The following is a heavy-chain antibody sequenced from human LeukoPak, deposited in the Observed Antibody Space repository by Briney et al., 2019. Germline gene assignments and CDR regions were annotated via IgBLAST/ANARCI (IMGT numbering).Heavy chain of an antibody. D-gene: IGHD4-17*01. CDR2: INPSGGST. CDR3: ARENPSIPYGEKRFDY. V-gene: IGHV1-46*03. J-gene: IGHJ4*02. Sequence: ASVKVSCKASGYTFTSYYMHWVRQAPGQGLEWMGIINPSGGSTSYAQKFQGRVTMTRDTSTSTVYMELSSLRSEDTAVYYCARENPSIPYGEKRFDYWGQGTLVTVSS. CDR1: GYTFTSYY.